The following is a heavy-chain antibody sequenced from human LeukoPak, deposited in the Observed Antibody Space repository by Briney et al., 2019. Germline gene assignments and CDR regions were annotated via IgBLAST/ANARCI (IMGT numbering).Heavy chain of an antibody. CDR2: IYNGVPT. D-gene: IGHD6-19*01. CDR3: VQTTGWPGFDY. J-gene: IGHJ4*02. V-gene: IGHV4-4*09. Sequence: SSETLSLICTTSGAPIRRFYWSWVRQPPGKGLEWIGNIYNGVPTFFNPSLKSRVTLSVDTSKTQFSLQLASVTAADTAVYYCVQTTGWPGFDYWGQGILVTVSS. CDR1: GAPIRRFY.